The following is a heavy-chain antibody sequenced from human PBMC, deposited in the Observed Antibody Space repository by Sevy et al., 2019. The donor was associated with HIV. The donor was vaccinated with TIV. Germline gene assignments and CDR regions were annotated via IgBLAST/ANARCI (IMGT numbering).Heavy chain of an antibody. D-gene: IGHD3-22*01. CDR1: GYTLTELS. Sequence: ASVKVSCKASGYTLTELSMHWVRQAPGKGLEWMGSFDPEDGERIYAQKFQGRVTMTEDTSADTAYMELSSLRSEDTAVYFCATTKDDYDSSGCPFDYWGQGTLVTVSS. CDR2: FDPEDGER. J-gene: IGHJ4*02. CDR3: ATTKDDYDSSGCPFDY. V-gene: IGHV1-24*01.